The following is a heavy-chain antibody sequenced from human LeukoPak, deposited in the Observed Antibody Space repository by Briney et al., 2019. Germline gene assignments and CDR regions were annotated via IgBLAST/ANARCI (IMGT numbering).Heavy chain of an antibody. D-gene: IGHD3-3*01. CDR3: ARDRLYYERSDAFDI. V-gene: IGHV3-30-3*01. J-gene: IGHJ3*02. Sequence: GRSLRLSCAASGFTFSSYAMHWVRQAPGKGLEWVAVISYDGSNKYYADSVKGRFTISRDNSKNTLYLQMNSLRAEDTAVYYCARDRLYYERSDAFDIWGQGTMVTVSS. CDR2: ISYDGSNK. CDR1: GFTFSSYA.